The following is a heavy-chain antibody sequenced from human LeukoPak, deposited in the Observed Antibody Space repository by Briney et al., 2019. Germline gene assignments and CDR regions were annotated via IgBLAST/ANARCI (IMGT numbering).Heavy chain of an antibody. J-gene: IGHJ4*02. CDR3: VSAKTCGGDCYHFDY. CDR2: IRPDGSDK. V-gene: IGHV3-7*03. Sequence: GGSLRLSCAASGITFSRFWTSWVRQAPGNGLEWVANIRPDGSDKCYVDSVRGRFIISRDNAKNSLYLQMNSLRAEDTAVYYCVSAKTCGGDCYHFDYWGQGALVTVSS. CDR1: GITFSRFW. D-gene: IGHD2-21*02.